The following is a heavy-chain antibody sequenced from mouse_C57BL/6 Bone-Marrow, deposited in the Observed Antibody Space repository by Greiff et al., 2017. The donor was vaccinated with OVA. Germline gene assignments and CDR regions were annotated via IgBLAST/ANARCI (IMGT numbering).Heavy chain of an antibody. V-gene: IGHV3-6*01. D-gene: IGHD4-1*01. CDR3: ANWGYYFDY. CDR2: ISYDGSN. CDR1: GYSITSGYY. J-gene: IGHJ2*01. Sequence: DVQLQESGPGLVKPSQSLSLTCSVTGYSITSGYYWNWIRQFPGNKLEWMGYISYDGSNNYNPSLKNRISITRDTSKNQFFLKLNSVTTEDTATYYCANWGYYFDYWGQGTTLTVSS.